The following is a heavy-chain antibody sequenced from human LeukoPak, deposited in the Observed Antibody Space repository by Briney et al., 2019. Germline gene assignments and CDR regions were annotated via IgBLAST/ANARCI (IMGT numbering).Heavy chain of an antibody. Sequence: SETLSLTCTVSDGSINSYYWTWIRQPAGKGLEWLGQIYASGRITYNPPLKSRVTMSLDTSENQVSLRLTSVTAADTAVYYCAVITMIRGKNWFDPWGQGTLVTVSS. CDR1: DGSINSYY. J-gene: IGHJ5*02. CDR3: AVITMIRGKNWFDP. D-gene: IGHD3-10*01. V-gene: IGHV4-4*07. CDR2: IYASGRI.